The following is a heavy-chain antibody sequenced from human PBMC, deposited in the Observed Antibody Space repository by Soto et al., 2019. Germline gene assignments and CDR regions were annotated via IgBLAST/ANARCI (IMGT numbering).Heavy chain of an antibody. CDR3: ATDLDSSGYYSPSFAY. CDR2: FDPEDGET. D-gene: IGHD3-22*01. J-gene: IGHJ4*02. V-gene: IGHV1-24*01. CDR1: GYTLTELS. Sequence: ASVKVSCKVSGYTLTELSMHWVRQAPGKGLEWMGGFDPEDGETIYAQKFQGRVTMTEDTSTDTAYMELCSLRSEHTAVYYCATDLDSSGYYSPSFAYWGQGTLVTVSS.